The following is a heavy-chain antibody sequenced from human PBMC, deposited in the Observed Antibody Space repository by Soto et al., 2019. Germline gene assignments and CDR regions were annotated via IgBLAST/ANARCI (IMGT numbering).Heavy chain of an antibody. CDR3: ARYIHGHGFKV. CDR2: MRANSGDR. CDR1: GDTFTNFD. D-gene: IGHD3-3*01. Sequence: QVQLVQSGAEVKKPGASVKVSCKPSGDTFTNFDLNWVRQAAGKGLEWLGWMRANSGDRGHAQKFRGRVSLTRDTSMSTAYRELSSLRAEDTAVYYCARYIHGHGFKVGGQGTLVIVSS. V-gene: IGHV1-8*01. J-gene: IGHJ4*02.